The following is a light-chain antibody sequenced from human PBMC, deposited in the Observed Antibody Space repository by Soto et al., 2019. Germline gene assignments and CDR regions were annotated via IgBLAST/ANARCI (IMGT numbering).Light chain of an antibody. Sequence: EIVMTQSPATLSVSPGEAATLSCRASQRISNKLAWYQQKPGQAPRLLIYGASTRATGVPARFSGSGSGTEFTLTISSLQSEDFGVYYCQQYYDWPPLTFGGGTKVEI. CDR3: QQYYDWPPLT. J-gene: IGKJ4*01. CDR1: QRISNK. V-gene: IGKV3-15*01. CDR2: GAS.